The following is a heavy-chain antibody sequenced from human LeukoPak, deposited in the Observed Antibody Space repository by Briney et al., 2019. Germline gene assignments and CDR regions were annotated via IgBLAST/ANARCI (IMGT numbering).Heavy chain of an antibody. D-gene: IGHD2-2*01. CDR3: ARGLCSSTSCYSSYYYYYMDV. Sequence: ASVKVSCKASGYTFTSYDINWVRRATGQGLEWMGWMNPNSGNTGYAQKFQGRVTITRNTSISTAYMELSSLRSEDTAVYYCARGLCSSTSCYSSYYYYYMDVWGKGTTATVSS. J-gene: IGHJ6*03. CDR2: MNPNSGNT. CDR1: GYTFTSYD. V-gene: IGHV1-8*03.